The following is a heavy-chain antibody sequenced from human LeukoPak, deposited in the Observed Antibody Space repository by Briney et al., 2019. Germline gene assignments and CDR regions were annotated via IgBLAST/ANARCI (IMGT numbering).Heavy chain of an antibody. CDR1: GGSISSYY. CDR2: IYTSGST. D-gene: IGHD3-9*01. V-gene: IGHV4-4*07. CDR3: ARVGYDILTGYLNYYYYYYMDV. Sequence: SETLSLTCTVSGGSISSYYWSWIRQPAGQGLERIGRIYTSGSTNYNPSLKSRVTMSVDTSKNQYSLKLSSVTAADTAVYYCARVGYDILTGYLNYYYYYYMDVWGKGTTVTISS. J-gene: IGHJ6*03.